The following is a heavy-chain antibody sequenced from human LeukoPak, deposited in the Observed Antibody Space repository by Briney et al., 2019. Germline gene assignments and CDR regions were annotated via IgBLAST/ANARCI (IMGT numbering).Heavy chain of an antibody. D-gene: IGHD2-2*01. Sequence: ASVKVSCKASGYTFTSYGISWVRQAPGQGLEWMGWISAYNGNTNSAQKLQGRVTMTTDTSTSTAYMELRSLRSDDTAVYYCARESEGYCSSTSCYLFFDYWGQGTLVTVSS. V-gene: IGHV1-18*01. CDR2: ISAYNGNT. CDR1: GYTFTSYG. CDR3: ARESEGYCSSTSCYLFFDY. J-gene: IGHJ4*02.